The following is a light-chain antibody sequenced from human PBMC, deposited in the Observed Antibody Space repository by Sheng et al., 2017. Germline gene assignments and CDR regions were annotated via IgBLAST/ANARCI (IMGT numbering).Light chain of an antibody. Sequence: QSALTQPASVSGSPGQSITISCTGTSSDVGGYNHVSWYQQHPGEVPKLMIYDVNNRPSGVSDRFSGSKSGNTASLTISGLQPEDDADYYCSSYTSDRPGYVFGTGTKVTIL. CDR1: SSDVGGYNH. V-gene: IGLV2-14*03. CDR3: SSYTSDRPGYV. CDR2: DVN. J-gene: IGLJ1*01.